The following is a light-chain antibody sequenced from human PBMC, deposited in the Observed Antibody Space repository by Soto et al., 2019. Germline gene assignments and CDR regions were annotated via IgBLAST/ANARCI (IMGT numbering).Light chain of an antibody. CDR1: QSVSSS. J-gene: IGKJ3*01. CDR2: GAS. V-gene: IGKV3-15*01. Sequence: EIVMTQSPATLSVSPGERATLSCRASQSVSSSLAWYQQKPGQAPRLLFYGASTRATGVPARFSGSGSGTEFTLTISSLQSEDFATYYCHQVQSFPFSVGPGTKVDVK. CDR3: HQVQSFPFS.